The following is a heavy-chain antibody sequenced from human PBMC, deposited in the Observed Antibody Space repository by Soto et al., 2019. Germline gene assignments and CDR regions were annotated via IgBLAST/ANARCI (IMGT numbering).Heavy chain of an antibody. CDR2: ISYDGSDK. Sequence: QVQLLESGGGVVQPGRSLRLSCAASGFPFTSYGMHWVREGPDKGLEWVAIISYDGSDKYYADSVKGRFTISRDNYKNTRYLQMNSLRHEDTALYYCVGGQYYFDYRGQGTLVLVSS. J-gene: IGHJ4*02. D-gene: IGHD3-10*01. CDR1: GFPFTSYG. V-gene: IGHV3-30*03. CDR3: VGGQYYFDY.